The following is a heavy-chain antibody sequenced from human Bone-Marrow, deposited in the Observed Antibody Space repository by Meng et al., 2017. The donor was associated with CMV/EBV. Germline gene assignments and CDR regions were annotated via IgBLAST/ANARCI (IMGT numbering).Heavy chain of an antibody. CDR3: TRPSGYSSGWYEGNDY. CDR2: IRSKANSYAT. CDR1: GFTFSGSA. V-gene: IGHV3-73*01. J-gene: IGHJ4*02. D-gene: IGHD6-19*01. Sequence: GGSLRLSCAASGFTFSGSAMHWVRQASGKGLEWVGRIRSKANSYATAYAASVKGRFTISRDDSKNTAYLQMNSLKTEDTAVYYCTRPSGYSSGWYEGNDYWGQGPLVTVSS.